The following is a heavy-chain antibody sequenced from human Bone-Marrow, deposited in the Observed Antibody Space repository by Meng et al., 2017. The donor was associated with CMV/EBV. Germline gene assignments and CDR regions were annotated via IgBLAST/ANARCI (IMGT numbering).Heavy chain of an antibody. V-gene: IGHV3-23*03. Sequence: GESLKISCAASGFTFSSYAMSWVRQAPGKGLEWVSVIYSGGSSTYYADSVKGRFTISRDNSKNTLYLQMNSLRAEDTAVYYCAKAVSRGLLEWSLGYYYGMDVWGQGTTVTVSS. CDR1: GFTFSSYA. CDR3: AKAVSRGLLEWSLGYYYGMDV. CDR2: IYSGGSST. D-gene: IGHD3-3*01. J-gene: IGHJ6*02.